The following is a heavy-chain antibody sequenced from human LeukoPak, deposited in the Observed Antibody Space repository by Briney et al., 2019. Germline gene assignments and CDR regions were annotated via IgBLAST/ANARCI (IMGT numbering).Heavy chain of an antibody. CDR1: GYSFTDYW. D-gene: IGHD2-2*01. CDR2: IYPGDSDT. V-gene: IGHV5-51*01. J-gene: IGHJ4*02. CDR3: ATPPLYCSSTSCSHFYFDY. Sequence: GESLKISCKGSGYSFTDYWIGWVRQMAGKGLEWMGIIYPGDSDTRYSPSFQGQVTISADKSISTAYLQWSSLKASDTAMYYCATPPLYCSSTSCSHFYFDYWGQGTLVTVSS.